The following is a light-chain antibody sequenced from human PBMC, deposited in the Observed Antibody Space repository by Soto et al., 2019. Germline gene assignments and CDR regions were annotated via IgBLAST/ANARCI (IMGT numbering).Light chain of an antibody. CDR2: GES. J-gene: IGKJ1*01. CDR3: QQHYSSLRT. Sequence: DIVMTQSPDSLAVSLGERATINCKSSQSVLYTSNNKNYLAWFQQKPGQPPKLLIYGESTRESGVPDRFSGSGSGTDFTLTISSLQAEDVAVYYCQQHYSSLRTFGQGTKVEIK. V-gene: IGKV4-1*01. CDR1: QSVLYTSNNKNY.